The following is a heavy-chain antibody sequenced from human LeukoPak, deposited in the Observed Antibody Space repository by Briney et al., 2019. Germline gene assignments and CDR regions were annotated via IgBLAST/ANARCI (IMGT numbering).Heavy chain of an antibody. Sequence: PGGSLRLSCAASGFTFSSYEMNWVRQAPRKGLECVSYISSSGSTIYYAASVKGRFTISRDNAKNSLYLHMNSLRAEDTAVYYCARDGKGRNRIGYYFDYWGQGTLVTVSS. CDR3: ARDGKGRNRIGYYFDY. V-gene: IGHV3-48*03. D-gene: IGHD3-10*01. CDR2: ISSSGSTI. J-gene: IGHJ4*02. CDR1: GFTFSSYE.